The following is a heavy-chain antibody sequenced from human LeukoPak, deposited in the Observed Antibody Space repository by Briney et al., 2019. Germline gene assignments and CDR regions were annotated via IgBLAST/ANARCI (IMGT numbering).Heavy chain of an antibody. CDR3: ATVADFGDYYFDY. CDR2: TRYDGRNK. D-gene: IGHD4-17*01. Sequence: PGGSLRLSCAASGFTFSTYGMHWVRQAPGKGLEWVSFTRYDGRNKYYADSVEGRFTVSRDNSKNTLFLQMDSLRAEDTAVYYCATVADFGDYYFDYWGQGTLVTVSS. J-gene: IGHJ4*02. CDR1: GFTFSTYG. V-gene: IGHV3-30*02.